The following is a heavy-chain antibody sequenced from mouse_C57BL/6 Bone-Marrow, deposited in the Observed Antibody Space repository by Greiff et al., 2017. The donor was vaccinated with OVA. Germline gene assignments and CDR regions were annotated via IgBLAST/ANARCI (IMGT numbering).Heavy chain of an antibody. Sequence: QVQLQQSGPELVKPGASVKISCKASGYSFTSYYIHWVKQRPGQGLEWIGWIYPGSGNTKYNEKFKGKATLTADTSSSTAYMQLSSLTSEDSAVYYCARGAYYSNYSWFAYWGQGTLVTVSA. V-gene: IGHV1-66*01. CDR1: GYSFTSYY. CDR3: ARGAYYSNYSWFAY. D-gene: IGHD2-5*01. CDR2: IYPGSGNT. J-gene: IGHJ3*01.